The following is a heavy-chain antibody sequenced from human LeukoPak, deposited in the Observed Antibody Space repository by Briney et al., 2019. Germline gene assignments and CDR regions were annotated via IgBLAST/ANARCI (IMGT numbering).Heavy chain of an antibody. J-gene: IGHJ6*03. CDR3: ARDPTTIKNYYYYYMDV. V-gene: IGHV1-69*01. D-gene: IGHD1-14*01. CDR1: GGTFSSYA. Sequence: GSSVKVSCKASGGTFSSYAISWVRQAPGQGLEWMGGIVPIFGTANYAQKFQGRVTITADESTSTAYMELSSLRSEDTAVYYCARDPTTIKNYYYYYMDVWGKGTTVTVSS. CDR2: IVPIFGTA.